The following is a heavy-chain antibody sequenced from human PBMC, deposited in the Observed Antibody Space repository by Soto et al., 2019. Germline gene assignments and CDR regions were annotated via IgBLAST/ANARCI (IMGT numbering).Heavy chain of an antibody. J-gene: IGHJ6*02. CDR2: ISYDGSNK. CDR1: GFTFSSYG. CDR3: AKGLVRGATYYYYGMDV. Sequence: GGSLRLSCAASGFTFSSYGMHWGRQAPCKGLEWVAVISYDGSNKYYADSVKGRFTISRDNSKNTLYLQMNSLRAEDTAVYYCAKGLVRGATYYYYGMDVWGQGTTVTVS. V-gene: IGHV3-30*18. D-gene: IGHD3-10*01.